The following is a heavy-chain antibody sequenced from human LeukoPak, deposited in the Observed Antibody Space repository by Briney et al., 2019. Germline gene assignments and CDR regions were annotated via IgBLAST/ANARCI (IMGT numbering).Heavy chain of an antibody. Sequence: GGSLRLSCAASGFTFSSYGMHWVRQAPGKGLEWVAVIWYDGSNKYYADSVKGRFTISRDNSKNTLYLQMNSLRAEDTAVYYCAKDRGIAVAGTRAYYYYGMDVWGQGTTVTVSS. CDR1: GFTFSSYG. CDR2: IWYDGSNK. D-gene: IGHD6-19*01. J-gene: IGHJ6*02. CDR3: AKDRGIAVAGTRAYYYYGMDV. V-gene: IGHV3-30*02.